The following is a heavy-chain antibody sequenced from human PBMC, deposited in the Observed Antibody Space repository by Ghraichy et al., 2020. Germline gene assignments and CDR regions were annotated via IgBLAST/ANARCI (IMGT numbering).Heavy chain of an antibody. CDR2: IHYSGTT. D-gene: IGHD1-1*01. J-gene: IGHJ4*02. CDR3: ARQASTGHPALIGY. V-gene: IGHV4-39*01. Sequence: SETLSLTCSVSGGVISSSNYYWACIRQPPGKGLEWIGSIHYSGTTYYNPSLQSRVTMSVDTSKNQFSLKLRSVTAADTGVCYCARQASTGHPALIGYGGPGTLVTVSS. CDR1: GGVISSSNYY.